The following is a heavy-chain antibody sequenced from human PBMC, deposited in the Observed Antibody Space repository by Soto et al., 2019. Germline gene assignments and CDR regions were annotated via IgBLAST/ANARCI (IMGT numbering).Heavy chain of an antibody. CDR2: ISWNSGSI. CDR1: GFTFDDYA. J-gene: IGHJ3*02. V-gene: IGHV3-9*01. CDR3: AKDWGTDIVVVPAAIFAFDI. D-gene: IGHD2-2*01. Sequence: EVQLVESGGGLVQPGRSLRLSCAASGFTFDDYAMHWVRPAPGKGLEWVSGISWNSGSIGYADSVKGRFTISRDNAKNSLYLQMNSLRAEDTALYYCAKDWGTDIVVVPAAIFAFDIWGQGTMVTVSS.